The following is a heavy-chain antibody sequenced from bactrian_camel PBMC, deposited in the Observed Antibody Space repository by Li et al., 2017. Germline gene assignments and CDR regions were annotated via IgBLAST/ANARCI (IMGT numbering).Heavy chain of an antibody. J-gene: IGHJ4*01. CDR1: RYTYKRNC. V-gene: IGHV3S1*01. Sequence: VESGGGSVQAGGSLRLACAAGRYTYKRNCMGWFRQRPGKDPEGLAALWIGGAQTVYADSVKGRFIITRDRARDLVYLQMNGLQPEDTGMYYCAADQLYGTCRDVLDFPARGQGTQVTVSS. CDR3: AADQLYGTCRDVLDFPA. D-gene: IGHD7*01. CDR2: LWIGGAQT.